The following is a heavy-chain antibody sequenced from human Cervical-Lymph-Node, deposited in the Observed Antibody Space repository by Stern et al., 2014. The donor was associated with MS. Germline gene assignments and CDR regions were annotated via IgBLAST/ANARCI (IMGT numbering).Heavy chain of an antibody. CDR3: ARQRYFDY. CDR2: IFPGGSDI. CDR1: GYTFTSYW. V-gene: IGHV5-51*01. Sequence: VQLVQSGPEVKRPGESLKISCQASGYTFTSYWIGWVRQMPGKGLEWIAIIFPGGSDIRYRPSFQGPVTISADKSSSPAYLQWNNLKASDTAIYYCARQRYFDYWGQGTLVTVSS. J-gene: IGHJ4*02.